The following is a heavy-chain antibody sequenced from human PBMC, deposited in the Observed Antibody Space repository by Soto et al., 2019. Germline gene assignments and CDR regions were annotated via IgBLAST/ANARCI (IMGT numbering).Heavy chain of an antibody. J-gene: IGHJ4*02. CDR1: GYMFTTYD. CDR3: ARGVVSGVDS. V-gene: IGHV1-8*01. D-gene: IGHD2-15*01. CDR2: LNPNNGVT. Sequence: QVQLVQSGAEVKKPGDSVKVSCRTSGYMFTTYDINWMRQATGQGLEWMGWLNPNNGVTDYAQKLRGRVTMSRSTSMTTAYRELSSLGYEDTPVYYCARGVVSGVDSGGQGPLFTVSS.